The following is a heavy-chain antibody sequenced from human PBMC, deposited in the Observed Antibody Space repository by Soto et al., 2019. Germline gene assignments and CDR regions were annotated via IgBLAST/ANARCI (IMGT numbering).Heavy chain of an antibody. D-gene: IGHD3-10*01. V-gene: IGHV3-23*01. J-gene: IGHJ4*02. Sequence: EVQLLESGGVSVQPGGSLRLSCAASGFTFSTYAMTWVRQAPGKGLEWVSSISGSGGRTYYADSVKGRFTISRDNSKNTLYLQTNSLRAEDTAVYYCAKAGDYHGSESYFPLDYWGQGTLVPVSS. CDR1: GFTFSTYA. CDR2: ISGSGGRT. CDR3: AKAGDYHGSESYFPLDY.